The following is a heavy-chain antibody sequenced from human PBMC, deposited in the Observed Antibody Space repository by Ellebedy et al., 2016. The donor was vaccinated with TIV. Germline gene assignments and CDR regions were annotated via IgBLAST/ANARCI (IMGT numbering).Heavy chain of an antibody. J-gene: IGHJ4*02. CDR1: GFTFNSYA. CDR2: ISHTGSRT. CDR3: ARGHRENSAILDF. V-gene: IGHV3-23*01. Sequence: GESLKIPCAASGFTFNSYAMSWVRQAPGKGLEWVSTISHTGSRTYYANSVEGRFIISRDNSKKTLYLQMDSLRADDTAVYYCARGHRENSAILDFWGQGTLVTVSS. D-gene: IGHD3-3*01.